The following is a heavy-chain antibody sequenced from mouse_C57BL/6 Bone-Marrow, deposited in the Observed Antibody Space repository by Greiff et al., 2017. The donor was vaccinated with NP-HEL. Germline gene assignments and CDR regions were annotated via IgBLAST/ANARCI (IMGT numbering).Heavy chain of an antibody. CDR1: GFSLTSYG. CDR2: IWSGGST. Sequence: VQLQQSGPGLVQPSQSLSITCTVSGFSLTSYGVHWVRQSPGKGLEWLGVIWSGGSTDYNAAFISRLSIRKDNSKRQVFFKMNNLQAAYTALYYYARSPLYDGLYWFAYWGQGTLVTVSA. V-gene: IGHV2-2*01. CDR3: ARSPLYDGLYWFAY. D-gene: IGHD2-3*01. J-gene: IGHJ3*01.